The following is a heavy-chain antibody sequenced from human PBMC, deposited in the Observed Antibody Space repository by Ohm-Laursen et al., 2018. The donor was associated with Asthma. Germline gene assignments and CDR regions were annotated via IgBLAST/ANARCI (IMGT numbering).Heavy chain of an antibody. CDR3: ATLSWYASQY. D-gene: IGHD2-2*01. Sequence: SLRLSCTASGFTFSGSCMIWVRQAPGKGLQWLAFIKPDGSQTYYADSMEGRFSISRDNSKNSLYLQMSSLRGEDTAIYYCATLSWYASQYWGQGTLVTVSS. CDR2: IKPDGSQT. V-gene: IGHV3-7*01. CDR1: GFTFSGSC. J-gene: IGHJ4*02.